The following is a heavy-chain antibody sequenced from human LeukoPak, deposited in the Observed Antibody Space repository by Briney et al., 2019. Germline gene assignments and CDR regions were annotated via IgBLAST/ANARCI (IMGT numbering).Heavy chain of an antibody. CDR1: GFTFSSYA. Sequence: GGSLRLSCAASGFTFSSYAMHWVRQAPGKGLEWVAVISYGGSNKYYADSVKGRFTISRDNSKNTLYLQMNSLRAEDTAVYYCARGSQGFDPWGQGTLVTVSS. CDR2: ISYGGSNK. V-gene: IGHV3-30-3*01. CDR3: ARGSQGFDP. J-gene: IGHJ5*02.